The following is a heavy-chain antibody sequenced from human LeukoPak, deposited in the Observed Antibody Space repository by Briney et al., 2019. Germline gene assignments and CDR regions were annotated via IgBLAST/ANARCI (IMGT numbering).Heavy chain of an antibody. Sequence: AGGSLRLSCAASGFTFSSYAMHWVRQAPGKGLEWVAVISYDGSNKYYADSVKGRFTISRDNSKNTLYLQMNSLRAEDTAVYYCASLLGYCSSTSCYSAGDWFDPWGQGTLVTVSS. CDR2: ISYDGSNK. J-gene: IGHJ5*02. CDR3: ASLLGYCSSTSCYSAGDWFDP. CDR1: GFTFSSYA. D-gene: IGHD2-2*01. V-gene: IGHV3-30-3*01.